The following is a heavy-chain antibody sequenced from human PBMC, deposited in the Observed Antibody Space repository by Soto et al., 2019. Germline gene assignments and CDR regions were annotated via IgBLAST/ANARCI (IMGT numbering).Heavy chain of an antibody. V-gene: IGHV4-61*01. CDR2: IYYSGIT. CDR1: NAPVDSSTYT. Sequence: SETLSLTCTVSNAPVDSSTYTWGWIRQPPGKGLEWIGCIYYSGITYYNPSLKSRVTISVDTSKSQFSLKLSSVTAADTAVYYCARGGGVYYFDYWGQGTLVTVSS. J-gene: IGHJ4*02. CDR3: ARGGGVYYFDY. D-gene: IGHD2-8*02.